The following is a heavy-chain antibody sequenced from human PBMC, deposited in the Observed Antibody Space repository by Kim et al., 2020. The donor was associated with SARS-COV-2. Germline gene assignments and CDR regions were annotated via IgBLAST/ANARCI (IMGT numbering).Heavy chain of an antibody. V-gene: IGHV1-46*01. CDR2: INPSGGST. D-gene: IGHD6-13*01. Sequence: ASVKVSCKASGYTFTSYYMHWVRQAPGQGLEWMGIINPSGGSTSYAQKFQGRVTMTRDTSTSTVYMELSSLRSEDTTVYYCARGVPGYSSSYSYGNDYWGQGTLVTVSS. J-gene: IGHJ4*02. CDR3: ARGVPGYSSSYSYGNDY. CDR1: GYTFTSYY.